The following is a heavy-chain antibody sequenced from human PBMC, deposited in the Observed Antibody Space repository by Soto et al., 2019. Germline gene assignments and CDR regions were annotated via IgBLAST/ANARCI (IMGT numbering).Heavy chain of an antibody. CDR3: AADTLYDFWSGYFPDY. D-gene: IGHD3-3*01. V-gene: IGHV1-58*01. J-gene: IGHJ4*02. Sequence: QMQLVQSGPEVKKPGTSVKVSCKASGFTFTSSAVQWVRQARGQRLEWIGWIVVGSGNTNYAQKFQERVTITXXMXTTXAYMELSSLRSEDTAVYYCAADTLYDFWSGYFPDYWGQGTLVTVSS. CDR2: IVVGSGNT. CDR1: GFTFTSSA.